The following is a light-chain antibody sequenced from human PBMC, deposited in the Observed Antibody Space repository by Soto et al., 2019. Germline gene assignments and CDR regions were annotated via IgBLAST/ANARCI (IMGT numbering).Light chain of an antibody. V-gene: IGLV1-40*01. CDR3: HSYDVSLRGPA. J-gene: IGLJ2*01. CDR2: DNS. CDR1: RSNIGAGYD. Sequence: QSMLTQPPSLSGAPGQRGTISYTGSRSNIGAGYDVHWYQHLPGTAPKVLIFDNSNRPSGVPDRFSGSKSGTSASLAITGLQAEDEAVYYCHSYDVSLRGPAFGGGTKVTVL.